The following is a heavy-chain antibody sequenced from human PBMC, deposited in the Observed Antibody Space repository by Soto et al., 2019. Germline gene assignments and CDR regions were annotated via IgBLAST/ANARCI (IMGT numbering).Heavy chain of an antibody. CDR1: GFTFSDSA. CDR3: STGYCSNTSCFSPSFDN. D-gene: IGHD2-2*01. Sequence: EVQLVESGGGLVQPGGSLKLSCAASGFTFSDSAIHWVRQSSGKGLEWVGRIRSKANTYATAYAASVKGRFTISRNDSKNTAYLQMNSLKTEDTAVYYCSTGYCSNTSCFSPSFDNWGQGTLVTVSS. CDR2: IRSKANTYAT. J-gene: IGHJ4*02. V-gene: IGHV3-73*02.